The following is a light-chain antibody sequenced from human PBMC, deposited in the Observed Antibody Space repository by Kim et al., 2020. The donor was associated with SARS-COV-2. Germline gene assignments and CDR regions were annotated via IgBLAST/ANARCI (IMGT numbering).Light chain of an antibody. V-gene: IGLV6-57*04. Sequence: NFMLTQPHSVSESPGKTVTISCTRSSGRIASYYVQWYRQRPGSAPTTVIYENNQRPSGVPDRFFGSIDSSSNSASLTISGLKTEDEADYYCQSYDVNYRVFGGGTQLTVL. CDR1: SGRIASYY. J-gene: IGLJ3*02. CDR2: ENN. CDR3: QSYDVNYRV.